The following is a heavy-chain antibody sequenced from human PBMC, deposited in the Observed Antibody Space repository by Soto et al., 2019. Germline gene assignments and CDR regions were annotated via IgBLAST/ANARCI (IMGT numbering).Heavy chain of an antibody. CDR2: IYYSGST. CDR3: ARIPVDTYMINWFDP. CDR1: GGSVSSGDYY. D-gene: IGHD5-18*01. V-gene: IGHV4-61*08. J-gene: IGHJ5*02. Sequence: PSETLSLTCTVSGGSVSSGDYYWSWIRQPPGKGLEWIGYIYYSGSTNYNPSLKSRVSISLDTSKNQFSLRLTSVTAADTAVYYCARIPVDTYMINWFDPSGQGTLVTVSS.